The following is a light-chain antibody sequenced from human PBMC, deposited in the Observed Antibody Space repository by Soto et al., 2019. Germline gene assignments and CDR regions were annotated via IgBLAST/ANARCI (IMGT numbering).Light chain of an antibody. CDR2: VVS. J-gene: IGLJ3*02. Sequence: QSVLTQPPSASGSPGQSVTISCTGTSSDVGGSNFVSWYQQHPGKAPKLIIYVVSKRPSGVPDRFSGSQSGNTASLTVSGLQAEGEDAYYCSEYCNSYAGAGNTTEVFGGGTQLTVL. V-gene: IGLV2-8*01. CDR3: SEYCNSYAGAGNTTEV. CDR1: SSDVGGSNF.